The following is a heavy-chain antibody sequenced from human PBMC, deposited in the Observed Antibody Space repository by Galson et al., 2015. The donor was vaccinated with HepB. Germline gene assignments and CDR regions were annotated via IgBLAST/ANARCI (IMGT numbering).Heavy chain of an antibody. CDR2: VWYDGTKQ. CDR1: GFVFSRPG. J-gene: IGHJ4*02. CDR3: WMIGADFDY. D-gene: IGHD2-21*01. Sequence: SLRLSCAAAGFVFSRPGMHWARQAPGKGLEWVAVVWYDGTKQYYSESVEGRVTISRDDSKNMVYLQMNSMRVEDPPVYYCWMIGADFDYWAQGALVTVSS. V-gene: IGHV3-33*01.